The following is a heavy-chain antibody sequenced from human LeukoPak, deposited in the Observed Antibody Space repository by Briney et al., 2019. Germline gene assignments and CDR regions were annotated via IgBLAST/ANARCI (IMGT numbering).Heavy chain of an antibody. Sequence: GGSLRLSCAASGFTFNTYWMTWVRQAPGKGLEWVADIKEDGSEKRYVDSLKGRFTISRDNAKNSLYLEMNSLRVEDTAVYYCARLDYHDSSKNYYYGMDVWGQGTTVTVSS. D-gene: IGHD3-22*01. V-gene: IGHV3-7*03. J-gene: IGHJ6*02. CDR3: ARLDYHDSSKNYYYGMDV. CDR2: IKEDGSEK. CDR1: GFTFNTYW.